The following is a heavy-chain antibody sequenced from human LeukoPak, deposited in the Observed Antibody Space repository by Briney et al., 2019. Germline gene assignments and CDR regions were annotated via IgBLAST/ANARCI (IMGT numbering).Heavy chain of an antibody. CDR2: FYINGRT. CDR1: GDSIRNYY. CDR3: VRELRWRDASHYCYMDV. D-gene: IGHD2-15*01. J-gene: IGHJ6*03. Sequence: PSETLSLTCSVSGDSIRNYYWSWIRQSAGKGLEWIGRFYINGRTNYTPSLQSRVSLSGDTSKNQLSLRLTSVTAADTAVYYCVRELRWRDASHYCYMDVWGKGTTVTVSS. V-gene: IGHV4-4*07.